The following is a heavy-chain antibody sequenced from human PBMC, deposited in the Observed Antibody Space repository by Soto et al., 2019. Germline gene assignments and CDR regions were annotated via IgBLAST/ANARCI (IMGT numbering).Heavy chain of an antibody. CDR2: IIPIFGTA. CDR1: GGTFSSYA. V-gene: IGHV1-69*13. D-gene: IGHD2-15*01. Sequence: GASVKVSCKASGGTFSSYAISWVRQAPGQGLEWMGGIIPIFGTANYAQKFQGRVTITADESTSTAYMELSSLRSEDTAVYYCAREEGYCGGGYCFRSAFDLWGQGTVVTVSS. CDR3: AREEGYCGGGYCFRSAFDL. J-gene: IGHJ3*01.